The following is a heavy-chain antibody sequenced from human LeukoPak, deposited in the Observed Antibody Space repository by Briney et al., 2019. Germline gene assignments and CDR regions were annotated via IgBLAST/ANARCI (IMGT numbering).Heavy chain of an antibody. D-gene: IGHD3-10*01. CDR3: AKMPRRIGNGSGPYAFDI. Sequence: PGGSLRLSCAASGFTFSSYAMSWVRQAPGKGLEWVSAISGSGGSTYYADSVKGRFTISRDNSKNTLYLQMNSLRAEDTAVYYCAKMPRRIGNGSGPYAFDIWGQGTMVTVSS. CDR2: ISGSGGST. J-gene: IGHJ3*02. V-gene: IGHV3-23*01. CDR1: GFTFSSYA.